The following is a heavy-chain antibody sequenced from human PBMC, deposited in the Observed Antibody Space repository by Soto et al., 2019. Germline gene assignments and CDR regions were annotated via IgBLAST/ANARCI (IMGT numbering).Heavy chain of an antibody. CDR3: ARGKTVESSSLDPVYGMDV. J-gene: IGHJ6*02. V-gene: IGHV4-34*01. Sequence: PSETLSLTCAVYGGSFSGYYWSWIRQPPGKGLEWIGEINHSGSTNYNPSLKSRVTISVDTSKNQFSLKLSSVTAADTAVYYCARGKTVESSSLDPVYGMDVWGQGTTVTVSS. CDR1: GGSFSGYY. D-gene: IGHD6-13*01. CDR2: INHSGST.